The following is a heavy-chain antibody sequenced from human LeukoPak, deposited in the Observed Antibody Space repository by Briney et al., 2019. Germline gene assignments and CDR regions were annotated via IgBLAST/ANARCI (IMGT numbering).Heavy chain of an antibody. CDR1: GYTFTGYY. V-gene: IGHV1-2*02. CDR2: INPNSGGT. J-gene: IGHJ5*02. Sequence: ASVKVSCKAAGYTFTGYYMHWVRQAPGQGLEWMGWINPNSGGTNYAQKVQGRVPMTRDTAISTAYMELSRLRSDDTAVYYCARDVYVTDPIVGATNWFDPWGQGTLVTVSS. D-gene: IGHD1-26*01. CDR3: ARDVYVTDPIVGATNWFDP.